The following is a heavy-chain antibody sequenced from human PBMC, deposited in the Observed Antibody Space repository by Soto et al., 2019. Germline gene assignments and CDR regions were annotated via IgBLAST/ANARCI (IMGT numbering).Heavy chain of an antibody. Sequence: GGSLRLSCAASGFTFSTFAMHWVRQAPGKGLDWVAVISYDGSNKYYADSVKGRFTISRDNSKNTLYLQMNSLRAEDTAVYYCARDPAGGSGYYYLFDYWGQGTLVTVSS. CDR3: ARDPAGGSGYYYLFDY. CDR1: GFTFSTFA. J-gene: IGHJ4*02. D-gene: IGHD3-22*01. CDR2: ISYDGSNK. V-gene: IGHV3-30-3*01.